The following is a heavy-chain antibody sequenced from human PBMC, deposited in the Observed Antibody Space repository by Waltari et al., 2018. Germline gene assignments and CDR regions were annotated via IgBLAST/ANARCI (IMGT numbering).Heavy chain of an antibody. CDR2: INHSGST. J-gene: IGHJ4*02. CDR1: GGSFSGYY. D-gene: IGHD6-13*01. CDR3: ARGRSRAAAGLFDY. Sequence: QVQLQQWGAGLLKPSETLSLTCAVYGGSFSGYYWSWIRQPPGKGLEWIGEINHSGSTNYNPSLKSRVTISGDTSKNQFSLKLSSVTAADTAVYYCARGRSRAAAGLFDYWGQGTLVTVSS. V-gene: IGHV4-34*01.